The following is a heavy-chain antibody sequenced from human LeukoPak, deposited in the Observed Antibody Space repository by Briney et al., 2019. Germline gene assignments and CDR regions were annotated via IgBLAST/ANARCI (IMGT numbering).Heavy chain of an antibody. J-gene: IGHJ6*02. CDR2: MNPNSGNT. D-gene: IGHD2-21*02. Sequence: ASVKVSCKASGYTFTGYDINWVRQATGQGLEWMGWMNPNSGNTGYAQKFQGRVTMTRNTSISTAYMELSSLRSEDTAVYYCARGRLIVVVTADGMDVWGQGTTVTVSS. CDR3: ARGRLIVVVTADGMDV. V-gene: IGHV1-8*01. CDR1: GYTFTGYD.